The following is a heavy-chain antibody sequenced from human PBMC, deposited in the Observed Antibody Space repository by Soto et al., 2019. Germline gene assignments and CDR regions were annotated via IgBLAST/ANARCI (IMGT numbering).Heavy chain of an antibody. J-gene: IGHJ6*02. CDR1: GFTFSRYA. CDR3: AKDISPGIAAAGTSREYYYYYYGMDV. CDR2: INGPGGTT. D-gene: IGHD6-13*01. V-gene: IGHV3-23*01. Sequence: GGSLRLSSAASGFTFSRYAMSWVRQAPGKGLECVSGINGPGGTTDYADSVKGRFTISRDNSKNTLYLQMNSLRAEDTAVYYCAKDISPGIAAAGTSREYYYYYYGMDVWGQGTTVTVSS.